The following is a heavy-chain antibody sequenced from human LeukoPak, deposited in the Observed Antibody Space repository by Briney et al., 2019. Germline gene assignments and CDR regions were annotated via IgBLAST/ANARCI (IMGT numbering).Heavy chain of an antibody. D-gene: IGHD4-17*01. CDR3: ARLSTAFDY. CDR2: IYHSGST. V-gene: IGHV4-34*01. CDR1: GGSFSGYY. Sequence: PSETLSLTCAVYGGSFSGYYWSWIRQPPGKGLEWIGYIYHSGSTYYNPSLKSRVTISVDRSKNQFSLKLSSVTAADTAVYYCARLSTAFDYWGQGTLVTVSS. J-gene: IGHJ4*02.